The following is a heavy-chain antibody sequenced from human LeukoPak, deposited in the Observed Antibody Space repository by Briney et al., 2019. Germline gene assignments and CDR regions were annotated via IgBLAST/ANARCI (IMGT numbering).Heavy chain of an antibody. J-gene: IGHJ5*02. Sequence: SVTVSCKASGGTFSSYAISWVRQAPGQGREWMGGIIPIFGTANYAQKFQGRVTITADESTSTAYMELSSLRSEDTAVYYCARAILTGYYNWFDPWGQGTLVTVSS. CDR1: GGTFSSYA. CDR2: IIPIFGTA. V-gene: IGHV1-69*13. CDR3: ARAILTGYYNWFDP. D-gene: IGHD3-9*01.